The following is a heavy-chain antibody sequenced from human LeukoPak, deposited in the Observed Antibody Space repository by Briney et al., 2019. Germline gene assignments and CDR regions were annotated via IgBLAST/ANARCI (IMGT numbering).Heavy chain of an antibody. V-gene: IGHV4-59*01. CDR1: GGSISSYS. D-gene: IGHD5-12*01. CDR2: IYYTGST. Sequence: SETLSLTCTVSGGSISSYSWSWIRQPPGKGLEWIGYIYYTGSTNYNPSLESRVTISVDTSKNQFSLKLSSVTAADTAVYYCARGRGYSDYGSIDYWGQGTLVTVSS. J-gene: IGHJ4*02. CDR3: ARGRGYSDYGSIDY.